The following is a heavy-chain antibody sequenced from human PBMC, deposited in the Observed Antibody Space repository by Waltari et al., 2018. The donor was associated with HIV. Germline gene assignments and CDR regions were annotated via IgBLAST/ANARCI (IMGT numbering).Heavy chain of an antibody. V-gene: IGHV3-7*01. Sequence: EVHLVESGGGLVQPGGSLRLSCAVSGIPFSSSWMSWVRQAPGKGLEWVANIKHDGSEKYYVESVKGRFAISRDNAKNSLYLQMNSLRAEDTAVYYCARLVSDSFDYWGQGTLVTVSS. CDR1: GIPFSSSW. CDR2: IKHDGSEK. J-gene: IGHJ4*02. CDR3: ARLVSDSFDY. D-gene: IGHD1-20*01.